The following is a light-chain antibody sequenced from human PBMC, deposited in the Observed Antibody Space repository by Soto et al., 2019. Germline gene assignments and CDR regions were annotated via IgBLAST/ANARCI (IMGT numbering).Light chain of an antibody. CDR1: SSDVGSYNL. CDR2: EVS. Sequence: QSVLTQPAPVSGSPGQSITISCTGTSSDVGSYNLVSWYQQHPGKAPKLMIYEVSKRPSGVSNRFSGSKSGNTASLTISGLQAEDEADYYCCSYAGSSTLVVFGGGTKVTVL. V-gene: IGLV2-23*02. CDR3: CSYAGSSTLVV. J-gene: IGLJ2*01.